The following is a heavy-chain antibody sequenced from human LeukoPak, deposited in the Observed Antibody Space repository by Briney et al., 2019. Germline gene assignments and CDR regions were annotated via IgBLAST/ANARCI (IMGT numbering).Heavy chain of an antibody. Sequence: PSETLPLTCTVSGGSISSYYWSWIQQPPGKGLEWIGYIYYSGSTNYNPSLKSRVTISVDTSKNQFSLKLSSMTAADTAVYYCASSSAAEIYYFDYWGQGTLVTVSS. J-gene: IGHJ4*02. D-gene: IGHD6-13*01. CDR2: IYYSGST. CDR1: GGSISSYY. V-gene: IGHV4-59*08. CDR3: ASSSAAEIYYFDY.